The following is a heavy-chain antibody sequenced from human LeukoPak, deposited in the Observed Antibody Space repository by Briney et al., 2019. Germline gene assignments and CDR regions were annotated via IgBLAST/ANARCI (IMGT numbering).Heavy chain of an antibody. J-gene: IGHJ5*02. V-gene: IGHV3-43*01. Sequence: GGSLRLSCAASGFTFDDYTMHWVRQAPGKGLEWVSLISWDGGSTYYADSVKGRSTITRDNSKNSLYLQMNSLRTEDTALYYCAKGSGIAAAGTYGWFDPWGQGTLVTVSS. CDR2: ISWDGGST. CDR3: AKGSGIAAAGTYGWFDP. CDR1: GFTFDDYT. D-gene: IGHD6-13*01.